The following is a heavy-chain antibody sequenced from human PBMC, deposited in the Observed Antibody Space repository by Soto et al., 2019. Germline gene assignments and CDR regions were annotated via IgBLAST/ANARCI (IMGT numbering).Heavy chain of an antibody. Sequence: SQTLSLTCAISGDSVSSNSAAWNWIRQSPSRGLEWLGRTYYRSKWYNDYAVSVKSRITINPDTSKNQFSLNLNSVTAADTAVYYCARDQYSATYYYHGMDLWGQGLTVTVSS. CDR3: ARDQYSATYYYHGMDL. D-gene: IGHD5-12*01. CDR1: GDSVSSNSAA. J-gene: IGHJ6*02. V-gene: IGHV6-1*01. CDR2: TYYRSKWYN.